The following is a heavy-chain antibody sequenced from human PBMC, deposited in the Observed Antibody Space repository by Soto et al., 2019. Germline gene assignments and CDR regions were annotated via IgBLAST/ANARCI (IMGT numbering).Heavy chain of an antibody. Sequence: ASVKGSCDASGYTFIGYYIHWVRKAPGQGLEWMGWINPNSGGTNYAQKFQGRVTMTRDTSISTAYMELSRLRSDDTAVYYCARVTGEWLRLPLGYWGHVTLVTTSS. CDR3: ARVTGEWLRLPLGY. CDR1: GYTFIGYY. V-gene: IGHV1-2*02. CDR2: INPNSGGT. J-gene: IGHJ4*01. D-gene: IGHD5-12*01.